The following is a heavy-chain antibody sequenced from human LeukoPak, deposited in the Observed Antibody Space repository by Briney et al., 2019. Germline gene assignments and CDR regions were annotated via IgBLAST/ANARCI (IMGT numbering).Heavy chain of an antibody. CDR2: ISSSGSTI. D-gene: IGHD3-22*01. V-gene: IGHV3-11*01. Sequence: PGGSLRLSCAASGFTFSDYYMSWIRQAPGKGLEWVSYISSSGSTIYYADSVKGRFTISRDNAKNSLYLQMNSLRAEDTAVYYCARDKSRLRLGSSGSPGYWGQGTLVTVSS. J-gene: IGHJ4*02. CDR3: ARDKSRLRLGSSGSPGY. CDR1: GFTFSDYY.